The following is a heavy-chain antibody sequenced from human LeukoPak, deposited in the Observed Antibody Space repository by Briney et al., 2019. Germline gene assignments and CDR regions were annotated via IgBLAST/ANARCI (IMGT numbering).Heavy chain of an antibody. J-gene: IGHJ6*03. Sequence: GPVKVSCKVSGYTLTELSVHWVRQAPGKGLEWMGNFDPKDGDTIYAQRFQGRVTMTEDTSTHTAYMELSSLRSEDTAVYFCATHSPEWRYSGYCNFYYMDVWGKGTTVTVSS. D-gene: IGHD5-12*01. CDR1: GYTLTELS. CDR2: FDPKDGDT. V-gene: IGHV1-24*01. CDR3: ATHSPEWRYSGYCNFYYMDV.